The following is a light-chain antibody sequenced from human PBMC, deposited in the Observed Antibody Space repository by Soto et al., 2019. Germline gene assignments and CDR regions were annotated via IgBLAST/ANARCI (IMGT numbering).Light chain of an antibody. Sequence: EIVLTQSPATLSLSPGERATLSCRASQSVNTFLVWYQQRPGQAPRLLIHDASHRAAGIPARFSGSGSGTEFTLTISSLQSEDFAIYYCQQYNNWPWTFGQGTKVDIK. CDR2: DAS. CDR1: QSVNTF. J-gene: IGKJ1*01. CDR3: QQYNNWPWT. V-gene: IGKV3-11*01.